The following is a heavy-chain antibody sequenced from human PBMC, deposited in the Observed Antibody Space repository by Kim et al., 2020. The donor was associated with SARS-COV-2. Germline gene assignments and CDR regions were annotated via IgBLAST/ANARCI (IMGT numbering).Heavy chain of an antibody. J-gene: IGHJ3*02. CDR3: ARVARITIFGVVNSAFDI. CDR1: GGSISSGGYY. Sequence: SETLSLTCTVSGGSISSGGYYWSWIRQHPGKGLEWIGYIYYSGSTYYNPSLKSRVTISVDTSKNQFSLKLSSVTAADTAVYYCARVARITIFGVVNSAFDIWGQGTMATVSS. CDR2: IYYSGST. D-gene: IGHD3-3*01. V-gene: IGHV4-31*03.